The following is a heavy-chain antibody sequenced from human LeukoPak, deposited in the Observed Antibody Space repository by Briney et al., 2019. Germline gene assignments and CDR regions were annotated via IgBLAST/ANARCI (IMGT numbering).Heavy chain of an antibody. Sequence: SVKVSCKASGYTFTSYDINWVRQAPGQGLEWMGGIIPIFGTANYAQKFQGRVTITADESTSTAYMELSSLRSEDTAVYYCARASWGSGNSFDYWGQGTLVTVSS. CDR1: GYTFTSYD. V-gene: IGHV1-69*13. CDR3: ARASWGSGNSFDY. J-gene: IGHJ4*02. CDR2: IIPIFGTA. D-gene: IGHD3-10*01.